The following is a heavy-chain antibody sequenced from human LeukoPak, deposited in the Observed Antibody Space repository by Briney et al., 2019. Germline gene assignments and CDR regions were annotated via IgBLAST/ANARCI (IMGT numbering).Heavy chain of an antibody. V-gene: IGHV3-74*01. J-gene: IGHJ4*02. CDR3: ARGPNSNWSGLDF. Sequence: GSLRLSCIASGFSFSGHWMHWARQLPGKGLVWVSRISPTGSTTSYADSVKGRFTASRDKAKNTLYLQVNNLRAEDTAVYYCARGPNSNWSGLDFWGQGTLLTVSS. CDR1: GFSFSGHW. D-gene: IGHD6-6*01. CDR2: ISPTGSTT.